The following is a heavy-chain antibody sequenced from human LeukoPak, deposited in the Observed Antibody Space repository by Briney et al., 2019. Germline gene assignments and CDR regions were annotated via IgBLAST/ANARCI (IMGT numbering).Heavy chain of an antibody. V-gene: IGHV3-30*04. J-gene: IGHJ4*02. CDR1: GFTFSSYA. CDR3: ARTLSGGSWYFDY. D-gene: IGHD2-15*01. CDR2: ISYDGSNK. Sequence: GGSLRLSCAASGFTFSSYAMHWVRQAPGKGLERVAVISYDGSNKYYADSVKGRFTISRDNSKNTLYLQMNSLRAEDTAVYYCARTLSGGSWYFDYWGQGTLVTVSS.